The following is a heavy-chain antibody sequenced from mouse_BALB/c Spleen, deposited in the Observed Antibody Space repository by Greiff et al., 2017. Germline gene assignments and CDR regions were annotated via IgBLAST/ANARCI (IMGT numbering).Heavy chain of an antibody. CDR3: ARVRYGSSYEGAMDY. CDR2: ISYDGSN. V-gene: IGHV3-6*02. Sequence: ESGPGLVKPSQSLSLTCSVTGYSITSGYYWNWIRQFPGNKLEWMGYISYDGSNNYNPSLKNRISITRDTSKNQFFLKLNSVTTEDTATYYCARVRYGSSYEGAMDYWGQGTSVTVSS. D-gene: IGHD1-1*01. J-gene: IGHJ4*01. CDR1: GYSITSGYY.